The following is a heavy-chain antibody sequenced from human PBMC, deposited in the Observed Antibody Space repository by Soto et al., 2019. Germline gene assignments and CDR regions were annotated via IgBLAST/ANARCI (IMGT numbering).Heavy chain of an antibody. CDR3: ARYSSSFVDAFDI. D-gene: IGHD6-13*01. CDR1: GGSVSSGRYY. Sequence: QVQLQESGPGLVKPSETLSLTCTVSGGSVSSGRYYWSWIRQPPGKGLEWIGYIYYSGSTNYNPSLKSRVTISVDTSKHQCSLKLTSVTAADTAVYYCARYSSSFVDAFDIWGQGTMVTVSS. J-gene: IGHJ3*02. V-gene: IGHV4-61*01. CDR2: IYYSGST.